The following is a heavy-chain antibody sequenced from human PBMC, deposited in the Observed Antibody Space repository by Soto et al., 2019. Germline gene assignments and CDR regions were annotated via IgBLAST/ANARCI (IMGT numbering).Heavy chain of an antibody. J-gene: IGHJ4*02. CDR3: AKDWDIVVVVALSTDY. CDR1: GFTFSSYA. D-gene: IGHD2-15*01. CDR2: ISGSGGST. V-gene: IGHV3-23*01. Sequence: GGSLRLSCAASGFTFSSYAMSWVRQAPGKGLEWVSAISGSGGSTYYADSVKGRFTISRDNSKNTLYLQMNSLRAEDTAVYYCAKDWDIVVVVALSTDYWGQGTLVTVSS.